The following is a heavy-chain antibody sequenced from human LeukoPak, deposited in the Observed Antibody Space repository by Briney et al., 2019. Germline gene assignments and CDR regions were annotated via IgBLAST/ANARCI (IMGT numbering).Heavy chain of an antibody. CDR1: GFTFSNYW. CDR2: MRQDGSEK. V-gene: IGHV3-7*05. Sequence: GGSLRLSCAASGFTFSNYWMTWVRQAPGKGLEWVANMRQDGSEKYYVDSVKGRFTISRDNAKNSLYVQMNSLRAEDTAVYYCARVTYGDYYWGQGTLVTVSS. D-gene: IGHD4-17*01. CDR3: ARVTYGDYY. J-gene: IGHJ4*02.